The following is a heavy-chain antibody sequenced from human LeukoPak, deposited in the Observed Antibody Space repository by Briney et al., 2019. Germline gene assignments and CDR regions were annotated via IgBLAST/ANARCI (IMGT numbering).Heavy chain of an antibody. CDR1: GFTFSSYA. V-gene: IGHV3-30-3*01. CDR2: YHRSNK. Sequence: GGSLRLSCAASGFTFSSYAMRWVRQAPGKGWSGWQLYHRSNKYYADSVKGRFTISRDNSKNTLYLQMNSLRAEDTAVYYCAKDSSGWLKDYWGQGTLVTVSS. J-gene: IGHJ4*02. CDR3: AKDSSGWLKDY. D-gene: IGHD6-19*01.